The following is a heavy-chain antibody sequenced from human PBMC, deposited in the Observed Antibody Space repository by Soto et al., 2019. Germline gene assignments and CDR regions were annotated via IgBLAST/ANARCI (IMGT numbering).Heavy chain of an antibody. D-gene: IGHD5-18*01. CDR2: INQDGSEK. CDR1: GFTFRTYW. CDR3: ARDGSTSWYSYDYHGIDV. V-gene: IGHV3-7*05. Sequence: EVQLVESGGGLVQPGGSLRLSCGASGFTFRTYWLSWVRQVPGKGLEWVANINQDGSEKNYVDSVKGRFTISRDKAKNSLHLQMSSLRAEDTALYYCARDGSTSWYSYDYHGIDVWGQGTTVTVSS. J-gene: IGHJ6*02.